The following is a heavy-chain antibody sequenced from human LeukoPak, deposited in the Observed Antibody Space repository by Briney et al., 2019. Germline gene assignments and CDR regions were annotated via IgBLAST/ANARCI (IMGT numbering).Heavy chain of an antibody. J-gene: IGHJ5*02. Sequence: SETLSLTCGVSGGSITTTNFWSWVRQPPGGGLEWIGEISLRGRTQYNPSLKSRVNISMDESKNHLYLGLASVTAADTAVYYCSRESGPYCPFGHWGQGTLVAVTS. D-gene: IGHD1-26*01. CDR1: GGSITTTNF. CDR3: SRESGPYCPFGH. CDR2: ISLRGRT. V-gene: IGHV4-4*02.